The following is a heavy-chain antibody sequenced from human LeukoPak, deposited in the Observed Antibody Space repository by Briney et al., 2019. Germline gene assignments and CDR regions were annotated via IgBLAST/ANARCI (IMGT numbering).Heavy chain of an antibody. CDR1: GGTFSSYA. J-gene: IGHJ4*02. Sequence: SVKVSCKASGGTFSSYAISWVRQAPGQGLEWMGGIIPIFGTANYAQKFQGRVTITTDESTSTAYMELSSLRSEDTAVYYCARDQAWDCSGGSCYSGLDYWGQGTLVTVSS. CDR3: ARDQAWDCSGGSCYSGLDY. CDR2: IIPIFGTA. V-gene: IGHV1-69*05. D-gene: IGHD2-15*01.